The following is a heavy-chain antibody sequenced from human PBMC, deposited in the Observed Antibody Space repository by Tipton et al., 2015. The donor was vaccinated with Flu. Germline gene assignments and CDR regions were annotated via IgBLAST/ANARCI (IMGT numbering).Heavy chain of an antibody. CDR1: ADSISGYY. Sequence: GLVKPSETLSLICTVSADSISGYYWSWVRQSAGKGLEWIGRIYPGVSTNSNPSLKSRVTLSVDTSKKQFSLRLTSVTAADSAVYFCAREEAVDHFGSAIHYWGQGTLVTVSS. V-gene: IGHV4-4*07. CDR2: IYPGVST. J-gene: IGHJ4*02. CDR3: AREEAVDHFGSAIHY. D-gene: IGHD3-10*01.